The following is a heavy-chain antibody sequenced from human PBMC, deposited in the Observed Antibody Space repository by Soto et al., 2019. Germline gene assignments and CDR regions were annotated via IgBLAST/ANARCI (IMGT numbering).Heavy chain of an antibody. D-gene: IGHD5-12*01. V-gene: IGHV3-33*01. CDR2: IWYDGSNK. J-gene: IGHJ4*02. CDR1: GFTFSSYG. CDR3: ARDSSRKVATVPDY. Sequence: QVQLVESGGGVVQPGRSLRLSCAASGFTFSSYGMHWVRQAPGKGLEWVAVIWYDGSNKYYADSVKGRFTISRDNSKNTLYLQMNSLRAEDTAVYYCARDSSRKVATVPDYWGQGTLVTVSS.